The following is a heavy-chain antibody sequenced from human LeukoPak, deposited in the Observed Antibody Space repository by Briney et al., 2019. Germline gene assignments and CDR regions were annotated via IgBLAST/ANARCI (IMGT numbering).Heavy chain of an antibody. CDR1: GYTFIANY. D-gene: IGHD3-10*01. Sequence: ASLKVSCKASGYTFIANYMNWVRQAPGQGLEGMGWINPNSGATNPAQNFQGRVTMTRDTSISTIYMELSRLTSDDTAVYYCARGANYYGSGSPENWFDPWGQGTLVTVSS. CDR3: ARGANYYGSGSPENWFDP. J-gene: IGHJ5*02. V-gene: IGHV1-2*02. CDR2: INPNSGAT.